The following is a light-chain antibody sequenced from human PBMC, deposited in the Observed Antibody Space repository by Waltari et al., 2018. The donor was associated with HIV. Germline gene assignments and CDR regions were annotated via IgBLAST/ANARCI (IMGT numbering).Light chain of an antibody. CDR1: GANIRSNY. CDR3: AAWDDTLKVYV. Sequence: QSVLAQPPSVSGAPGQRVTISCSGSGANIRSNYVNWYQQLPVTAPRVLIYNDDQRPSGVPARFSGSKAGTTASLAISGLQSEYEADYYCAAWDDTLKVYVFGTGTKVTVL. V-gene: IGLV1-44*01. J-gene: IGLJ1*01. CDR2: NDD.